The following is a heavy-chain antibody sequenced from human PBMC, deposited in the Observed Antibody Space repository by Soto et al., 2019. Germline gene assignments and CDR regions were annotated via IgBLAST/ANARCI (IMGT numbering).Heavy chain of an antibody. CDR3: ARATWSAGNYYYYGMDV. Sequence: QVPLVQSGAEVKKPGASVKVSCKASGYTFTGYYMHWVRQAPGQGLEWMGWINPNSGGTNYAQKFQGWVTMTRDTSISTAYMELSRLRSDDTAVYYCARATWSAGNYYYYGMDVWGQGTTVTVSS. D-gene: IGHD6-13*01. V-gene: IGHV1-2*04. CDR2: INPNSGGT. J-gene: IGHJ6*02. CDR1: GYTFTGYY.